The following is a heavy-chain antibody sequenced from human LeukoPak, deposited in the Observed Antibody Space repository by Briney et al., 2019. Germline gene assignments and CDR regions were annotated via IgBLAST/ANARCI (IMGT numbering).Heavy chain of an antibody. Sequence: GGSLRLSCAASGFSVSNNYMNWVRQASGKGLEWVSVMHSDGRTFYADSVKGRFTISRDNAKNSPYLQMNSLRAEDTAVYYCAREGQDLDHWGQGTLVSVST. V-gene: IGHV3-53*01. CDR3: AREGQDLDH. D-gene: IGHD2-15*01. CDR1: GFSVSNNY. CDR2: MHSDGRT. J-gene: IGHJ4*02.